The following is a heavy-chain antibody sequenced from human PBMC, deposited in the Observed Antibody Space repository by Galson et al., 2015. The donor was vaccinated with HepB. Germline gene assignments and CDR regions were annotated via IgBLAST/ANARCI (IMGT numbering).Heavy chain of an antibody. Sequence: ETLSLTCTVSGGSISSSSYYWGWIRQPPGKGLEWIGSIYYSGSTYYNPSLKSRVTISVDTSKNQFSLKLSSVTAADTAVYYCARQSYCSGGSCYLVGQYYFDYWGQGTLVTVSS. V-gene: IGHV4-39*01. CDR3: ARQSYCSGGSCYLVGQYYFDY. J-gene: IGHJ4*02. CDR1: GGSISSSSYY. CDR2: IYYSGST. D-gene: IGHD2-15*01.